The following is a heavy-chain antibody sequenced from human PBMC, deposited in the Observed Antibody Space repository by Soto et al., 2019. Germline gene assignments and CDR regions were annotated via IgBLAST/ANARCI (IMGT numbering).Heavy chain of an antibody. CDR1: GGTFSSYT. D-gene: IGHD6-19*01. V-gene: IGHV1-69*02. J-gene: IGHJ4*02. Sequence: GASVKVSCKASGGTFSSYTISWVRQAPGQGLEWMGRIIPILGIANYAQKFQGRVTITADKSTSTAYMELSGLRSEDTAVYYCVRIAVAGPNFDYWGQGTLVTVSS. CDR3: VRIAVAGPNFDY. CDR2: IIPILGIA.